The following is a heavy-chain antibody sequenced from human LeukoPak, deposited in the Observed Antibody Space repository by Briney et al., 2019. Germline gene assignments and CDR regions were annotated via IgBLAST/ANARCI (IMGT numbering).Heavy chain of an antibody. V-gene: IGHV3-74*01. CDR2: INSDGGST. J-gene: IGHJ4*02. D-gene: IGHD3-22*01. CDR1: GFTFSTYW. Sequence: PRGSLRLSCAASGFTFSTYWMHWVRQAPGKGLVGVAQINSDGGSTSYADSVKGRFTISRDNAKNTLYLQMISLRAEDTAVYYCGSLTVVAKDHWGQGTLVTVSS. CDR3: GSLTVVAKDH.